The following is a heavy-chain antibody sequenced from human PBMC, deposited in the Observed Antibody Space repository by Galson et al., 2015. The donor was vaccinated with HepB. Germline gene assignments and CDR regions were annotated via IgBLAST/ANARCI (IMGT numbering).Heavy chain of an antibody. CDR2: IIPIFGTA. CDR3: AGGPYYYDSSGYYVFDY. V-gene: IGHV1-69*13. CDR1: GGTFSSYA. J-gene: IGHJ4*02. D-gene: IGHD3-22*01. Sequence: SVKVSCKASGGTFSSYAISWVRQAPGQGLEWMGGIIPIFGTANYAQKFQGRVTITADESTSTDYMELSSLRSEDTAVYYCAGGPYYYDSSGYYVFDYWGQGTLVTVSS.